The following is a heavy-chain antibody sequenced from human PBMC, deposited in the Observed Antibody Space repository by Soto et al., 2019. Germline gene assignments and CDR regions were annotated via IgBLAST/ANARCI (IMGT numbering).Heavy chain of an antibody. Sequence: QVQLVESGGGVVQPGRSLRLSCAASGFTFSSYGMDWVRQAPGKRLEWVAVISYDGSNKYYADSVKGRFTISRDNSKNPLYQQMNSPRAADTAVYSCAKYLLRGRGLPKWFDPWGQGTMVTVSS. CDR2: ISYDGSNK. V-gene: IGHV3-30*18. CDR3: AKYLLRGRGLPKWFDP. D-gene: IGHD1-26*01. CDR1: GFTFSSYG. J-gene: IGHJ5*02.